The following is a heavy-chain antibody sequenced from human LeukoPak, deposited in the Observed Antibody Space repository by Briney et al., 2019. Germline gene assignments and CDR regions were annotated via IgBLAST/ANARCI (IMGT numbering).Heavy chain of an antibody. CDR2: VFHNGDT. CDR1: GGSLSSSSYY. D-gene: IGHD5-12*01. CDR3: GRHRPQVDPFDY. J-gene: IGHJ4*02. V-gene: IGHV4-39*01. Sequence: SETLSLTCTVSGGSLSSSSYYWGWIRQAPGKGLEWLGSVFHNGDTYYNLPLKSRVTVSVQLSKNEVYLKVFSVTAADTAVYFCGRHRPQVDPFDYWGQGTLVTVSS.